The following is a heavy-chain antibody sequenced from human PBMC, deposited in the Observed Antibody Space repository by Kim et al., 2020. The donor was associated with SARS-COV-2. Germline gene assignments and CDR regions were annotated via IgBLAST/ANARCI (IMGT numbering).Heavy chain of an antibody. Sequence: YDQKFQGRVTNTRDGSLSTVYMELSSLTSEDTGMYYCARSALYGAPHYFDSWGQGTLVTVSS. CDR3: ARSALYGAPHYFDS. D-gene: IGHD2-15*01. J-gene: IGHJ4*02. V-gene: IGHV1-45*02.